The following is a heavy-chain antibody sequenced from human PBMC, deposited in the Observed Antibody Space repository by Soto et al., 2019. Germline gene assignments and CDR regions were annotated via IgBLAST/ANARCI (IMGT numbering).Heavy chain of an antibody. CDR2: INHSGST. Sequence: SETLSLTCAVYGGSFSGYYWSWIRQPPGKGLEWIGEINHSGSTNYNPSLKSRVTISVDTSKNQFSLKLSSVTAADTAVYYCARGCWIQLCPYYYGMDVWGQGTTVTVSS. CDR1: GGSFSGYY. V-gene: IGHV4-34*01. CDR3: ARGCWIQLCPYYYGMDV. J-gene: IGHJ6*02. D-gene: IGHD5-18*01.